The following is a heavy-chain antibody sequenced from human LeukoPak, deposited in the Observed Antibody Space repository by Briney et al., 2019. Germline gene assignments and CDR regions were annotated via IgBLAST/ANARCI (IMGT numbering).Heavy chain of an antibody. CDR3: ARQKCTSTGCLTKNAFDF. J-gene: IGHJ3*01. Sequence: PSDTLSLTCTVLGSISGYYWSWIRQHPGKELEWIVYIYTSGSANYNPSLESRGTISLDTSKNQFSLNLRSVTAADTAVYDCARQKCTSTGCLTKNAFDFWGQGTMVTVSS. CDR1: GSISGYY. D-gene: IGHD2-2*01. V-gene: IGHV4-4*09. CDR2: IYTSGSA.